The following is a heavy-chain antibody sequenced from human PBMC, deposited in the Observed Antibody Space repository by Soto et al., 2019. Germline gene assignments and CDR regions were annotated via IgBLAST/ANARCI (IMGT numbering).Heavy chain of an antibody. CDR3: ARGRYGDY. CDR1: GYGFTTYG. Sequence: QVHLVQAGAEVKKPVASVKVSYKVSGYGFTTYGITWVRQAPGQGLEWMAWISAHNGNTNYAQKLQGRVTVTRDTSTSTAYMELRSLRSDDTAVYYCARGRYGDYWGQGALVTVSS. CDR2: ISAHNGNT. J-gene: IGHJ4*02. V-gene: IGHV1-18*01. D-gene: IGHD1-1*01.